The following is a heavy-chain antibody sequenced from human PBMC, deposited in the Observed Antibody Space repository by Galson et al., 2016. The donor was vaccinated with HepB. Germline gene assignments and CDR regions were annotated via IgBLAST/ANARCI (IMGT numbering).Heavy chain of an antibody. D-gene: IGHD2-8*01. J-gene: IGHJ4*02. CDR1: GGSISSFH. CDR2: IYYSGTT. V-gene: IGHV4-59*04. Sequence: LTCTVSGGSISSFHWSWIRQPPGKGLEWIGSIYYSGTTYYNPSLKSRVTMSVDTSTNQFSLKLASVTAADTAVYYCARRNVAPFDFWGQGTLVTVSS. CDR3: ARRNVAPFDF.